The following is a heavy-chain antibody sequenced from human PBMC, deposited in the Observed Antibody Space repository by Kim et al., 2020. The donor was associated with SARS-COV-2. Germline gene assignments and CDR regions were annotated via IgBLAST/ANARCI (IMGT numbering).Heavy chain of an antibody. D-gene: IGHD3-10*01. Sequence: GGSLRLSCAASGFTFSDYYMSWIRQAPGKGLEWVSYISSSGSTIYYADSVKGRFTISRDNAKNSLYLQMNNLRAEDTAVYYCARDMLTYYYGSGSYYYYYGMVVWGQGTTVTVSS. J-gene: IGHJ6*02. CDR2: ISSSGSTI. CDR1: GFTFSDYY. CDR3: ARDMLTYYYGSGSYYYYYGMVV. V-gene: IGHV3-11*04.